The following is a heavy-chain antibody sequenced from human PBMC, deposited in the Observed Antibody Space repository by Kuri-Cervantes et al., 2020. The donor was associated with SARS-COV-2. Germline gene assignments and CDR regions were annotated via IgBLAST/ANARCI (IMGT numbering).Heavy chain of an antibody. CDR1: GYTFTGYY. D-gene: IGHD2-2*01. CDR3: ARVHAPFAFDFDY. J-gene: IGHJ4*02. Sequence: ASVKVSCKASGYTFTGYYMHWVRQAPGQGLEWMGWINPNSGGTNYAQKLQGRVTMTTDTSTSTAYMELRSLRSDDTAVYYCARVHAPFAFDFDYWGQGTLVTVSS. CDR2: INPNSGGT. V-gene: IGHV1-2*02.